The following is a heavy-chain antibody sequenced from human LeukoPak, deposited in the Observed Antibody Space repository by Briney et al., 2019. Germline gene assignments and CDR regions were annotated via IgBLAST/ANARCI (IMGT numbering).Heavy chain of an antibody. CDR1: GFTVSGNY. Sequence: PGRSLRLSCAASGFTVSGNYMSWVRQAPGKGLEWVSVIYSGGSTYYADSVKGRFTISRDNSKNTLYLQMNSLRAEDTAVYYCARSYSGSYSRAFDIWGQGTMVTVSS. J-gene: IGHJ3*02. V-gene: IGHV3-53*01. CDR3: ARSYSGSYSRAFDI. D-gene: IGHD1-26*01. CDR2: IYSGGST.